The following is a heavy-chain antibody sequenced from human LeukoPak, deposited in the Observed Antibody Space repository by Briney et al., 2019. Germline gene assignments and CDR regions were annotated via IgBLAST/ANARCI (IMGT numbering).Heavy chain of an antibody. Sequence: QPGGSLRLSCAASGLSFSVYEMHWIRQAPGKGLEWVSDISSIVTTTYYTDSGKGLFTISRDNPQNPLYPQMNSLRAEDTAVYYCTTLTVASNFDYWGQGTLVTVSS. CDR2: ISSIVTTT. J-gene: IGHJ4*02. D-gene: IGHD6-19*01. CDR3: TTLTVASNFDY. CDR1: GLSFSVYE. V-gene: IGHV3-48*03.